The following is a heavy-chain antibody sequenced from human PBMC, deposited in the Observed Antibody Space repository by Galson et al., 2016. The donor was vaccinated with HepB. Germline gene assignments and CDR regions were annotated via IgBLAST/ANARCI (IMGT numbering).Heavy chain of an antibody. CDR2: INPYTGGT. V-gene: IGHV1-2*06. CDR3: SRLGSRVTLYYFDY. D-gene: IGHD3-10*01. J-gene: IGHJ4*02. CDR1: GYTFTGYF. Sequence: SVKVSCKASGYTFTGYFIHWVRQAPGQGLEWMGRINPYTGGTYYAQKFQGRVTMTRDTSISTAYMELSSLRSDDTAVYYCSRLGSRVTLYYFDYWGQGTLVTVSS.